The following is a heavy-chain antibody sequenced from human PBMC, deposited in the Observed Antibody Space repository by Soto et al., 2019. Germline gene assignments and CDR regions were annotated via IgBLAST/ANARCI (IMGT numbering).Heavy chain of an antibody. Sequence: ASVKVSCKASGGTFSSYAISWVRQAPGQGLEWMGGIIPILGIANYAQKFQDRVTITADKSTSTAYMELSSLRSEDTAVYYCARGGRKRWLQYYFDYWGQGTLVTVSS. CDR3: ARGGRKRWLQYYFDY. CDR2: IIPILGIA. J-gene: IGHJ4*02. D-gene: IGHD5-12*01. V-gene: IGHV1-69*10. CDR1: GGTFSSYA.